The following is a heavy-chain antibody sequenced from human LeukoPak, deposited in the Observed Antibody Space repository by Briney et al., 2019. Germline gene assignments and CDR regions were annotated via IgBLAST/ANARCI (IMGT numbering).Heavy chain of an antibody. D-gene: IGHD1-14*01. CDR1: GFTFSAYG. CDR2: TSYDGAKE. Sequence: AGGSLRLSCAVSGFTFSAYGVHWVRQAPGKGLEWVAGTSYDGAKEDYADSVKGRFTASRDMSKNTLYLQMSSLRADDTALYYCAKDRHNNGRHEPFDYWGQGTLVTVSS. J-gene: IGHJ4*02. V-gene: IGHV3-30*18. CDR3: AKDRHNNGRHEPFDY.